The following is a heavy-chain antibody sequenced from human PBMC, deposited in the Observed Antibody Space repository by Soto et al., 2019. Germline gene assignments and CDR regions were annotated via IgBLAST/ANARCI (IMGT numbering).Heavy chain of an antibody. J-gene: IGHJ4*02. CDR3: GREDWHRFDH. Sequence: EVQLVESGGGLVQPGGSLRLSCEASGFMFSAYCMSWVRQDPRKGLEWVATISGGASDKFYVDSVKGRFTISRDDAKNSLYLQMNSLRDEDTAVYYCGREDWHRFDHWGQGTLVTVSS. V-gene: IGHV3-7*01. CDR1: GFMFSAYC. CDR2: ISGGASDK. D-gene: IGHD2-21*01.